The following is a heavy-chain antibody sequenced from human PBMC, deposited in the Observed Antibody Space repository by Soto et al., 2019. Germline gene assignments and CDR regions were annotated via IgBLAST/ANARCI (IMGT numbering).Heavy chain of an antibody. V-gene: IGHV1-18*01. D-gene: IGHD3-10*01. CDR2: ISAYNGNT. CDR1: GYTFTSYG. J-gene: IGHJ5*02. CDR3: ARDKGLGYYGSGRYYNPKYNWFDP. Sequence: QVQLVQSGAEVKKPGASVKVSCKASGYTFTSYGISWVRQAPGQGLEWMGWISAYNGNTNYAQKLQGRVTMTTDTSTSTAYMEPRSLRSDDTAVYYCARDKGLGYYGSGRYYNPKYNWFDPWGQGTLVTVSS.